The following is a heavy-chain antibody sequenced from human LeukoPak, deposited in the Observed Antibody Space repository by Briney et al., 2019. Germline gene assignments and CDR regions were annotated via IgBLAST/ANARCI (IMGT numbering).Heavy chain of an antibody. CDR3: ARGKTYKAYSSSWYPFFDY. J-gene: IGHJ4*02. V-gene: IGHV3-21*01. CDR2: ISSSSSYI. Sequence: GGSLRLSCAASGFTFSSYSMNWVRQAPGKGLEWVSSISSSSSYIYYADSVKGRFTISRDNAKNSLYLQMNSLRAEDTAVYYCARGKTYKAYSSSWYPFFDYWGQGTLVTVSS. D-gene: IGHD6-13*01. CDR1: GFTFSSYS.